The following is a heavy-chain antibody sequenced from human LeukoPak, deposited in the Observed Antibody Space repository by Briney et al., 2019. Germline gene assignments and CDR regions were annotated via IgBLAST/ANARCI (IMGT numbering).Heavy chain of an antibody. CDR3: ARAPMVRGVIFYYYYYMDV. V-gene: IGHV1-8*01. Sequence: ASVNVSCKASGYTFTSYDINWVRQATGQGLEWMGWMNPNSGNTGYAQKFQGRVTMTRNTSISTAYMELSSLRSEDTAVYYCARAPMVRGVIFYYYYYMDVWGKGTTVTISS. J-gene: IGHJ6*03. CDR1: GYTFTSYD. CDR2: MNPNSGNT. D-gene: IGHD3-10*01.